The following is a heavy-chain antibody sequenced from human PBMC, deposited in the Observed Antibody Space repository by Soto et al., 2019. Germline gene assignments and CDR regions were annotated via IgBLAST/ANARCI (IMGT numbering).Heavy chain of an antibody. CDR2: MNPNSGNT. V-gene: IGHV1-8*01. Sequence: ASVKVSCKASGYTFTSYDINWVRQATGQGLERMGWMNPNSGNTGYAQKFQGRVTMTRNTSISTAYMELSSLRSEDTAVFYCARGGYSSSWYVFDYYMDVWGKGTTVTVSS. J-gene: IGHJ6*03. CDR1: GYTFTSYD. CDR3: ARGGYSSSWYVFDYYMDV. D-gene: IGHD6-13*01.